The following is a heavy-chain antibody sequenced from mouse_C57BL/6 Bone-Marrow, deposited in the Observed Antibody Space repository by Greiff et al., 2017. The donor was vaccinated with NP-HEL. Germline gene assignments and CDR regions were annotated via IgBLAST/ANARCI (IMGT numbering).Heavy chain of an antibody. CDR2: IYPGDGDT. CDR1: GYAFSSSW. CDR3: ARCSHWYFDV. D-gene: IGHD1-1*01. V-gene: IGHV1-82*01. J-gene: IGHJ1*03. Sequence: QVQLKESGPELVKPGASVKISCKASGYAFSSSWMNWVKQRPGKGLEWIGRIYPGDGDTNYNGKFKGKATLTADKSSRTAYMQLSSLTSEDSAVYFCARCSHWYFDVWGTGTTVTVSS.